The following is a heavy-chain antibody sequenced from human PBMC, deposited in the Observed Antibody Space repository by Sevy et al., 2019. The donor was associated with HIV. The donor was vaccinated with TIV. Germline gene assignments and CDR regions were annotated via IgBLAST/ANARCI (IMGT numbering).Heavy chain of an antibody. D-gene: IGHD2-2*01. J-gene: IGHJ6*02. CDR1: GFTFSSYA. Sequence: GGSLRLSCAASGFTFSSYAMSWVRQAPGKGLEWVSAISGSGGSTYYADSVKGRFTISRDNAKNSLYLQMNSLRAEDTAVYYCARGAKDIVVVPAATVYYYYGMDVWGQGTTVTVSS. V-gene: IGHV3-23*01. CDR2: ISGSGGST. CDR3: ARGAKDIVVVPAATVYYYYGMDV.